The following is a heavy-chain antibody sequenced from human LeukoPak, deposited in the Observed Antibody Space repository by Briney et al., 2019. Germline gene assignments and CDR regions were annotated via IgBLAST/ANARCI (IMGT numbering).Heavy chain of an antibody. Sequence: GGSLRLSCSASGFTFSTFIVHWVRQAPGKGLEYVSDISPNGRSTYYADSLKGRFTISRDNSKNTLYLQMSSLRTEDTALYYCVYQQSGNLNWGQGTLVTVSS. CDR3: VYQQSGNLN. CDR2: ISPNGRST. CDR1: GFTFSTFI. D-gene: IGHD6-13*01. J-gene: IGHJ4*02. V-gene: IGHV3-64D*09.